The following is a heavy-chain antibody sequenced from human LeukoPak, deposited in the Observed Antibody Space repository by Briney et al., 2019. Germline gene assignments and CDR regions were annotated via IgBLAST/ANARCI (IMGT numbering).Heavy chain of an antibody. CDR1: GYIFTSYH. CDR2: INPSGGST. J-gene: IGHJ4*02. CDR3: ARGALLWFGAKMEYYFDY. V-gene: IGHV1-46*01. Sequence: ASVKVSCKASGYIFTSYHMHWVRQAPGQGLEWMGIINPSGGSTSYAQKFQGRVTMTRDMSTSTVYMELSSLRSEDTAVYYCARGALLWFGAKMEYYFDYWGQGTPLTVSS. D-gene: IGHD3-10*01.